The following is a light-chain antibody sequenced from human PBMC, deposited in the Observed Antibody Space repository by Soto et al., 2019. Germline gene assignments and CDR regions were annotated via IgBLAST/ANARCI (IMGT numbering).Light chain of an antibody. V-gene: IGKV1-5*01. CDR2: DAS. CDR1: QSISIW. Sequence: DIQMTQSPSTLSASVGDRVTITCRASQSISIWLAWYQQKPGRAPNILIYDASTLVSGVPSRFSGSGSGTEFTLTISSLQPDDFATYYCQQYNNYFSWTFGQGTKVEIK. J-gene: IGKJ1*01. CDR3: QQYNNYFSWT.